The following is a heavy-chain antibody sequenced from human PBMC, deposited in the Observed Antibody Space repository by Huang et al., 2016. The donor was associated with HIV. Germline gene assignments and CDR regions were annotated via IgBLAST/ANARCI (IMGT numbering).Heavy chain of an antibody. CDR1: GYGFSSYW. Sequence: EVLLVQSGAELKEPGESLKISCKASGYGFSSYWIGWVRQKPGKGLEGMWIIDTRDSETKDSPSFDGQVTISADKSTRTAYLQWESLKAPDTAIYFCARQVDGFRSHFDFWGQGTLVSVSS. J-gene: IGHJ4*02. V-gene: IGHV5-51*01. D-gene: IGHD5-18*01. CDR3: ARQVDGFRSHFDF. CDR2: IDTRDSET.